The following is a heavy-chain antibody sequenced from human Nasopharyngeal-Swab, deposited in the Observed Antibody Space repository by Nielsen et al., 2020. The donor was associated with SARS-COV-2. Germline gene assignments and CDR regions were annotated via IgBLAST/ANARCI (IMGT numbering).Heavy chain of an antibody. D-gene: IGHD5-12*01. Sequence: GGSLRLSCAASGFTFSSYAMSWVRQAPGKGLEWVSAISGSGGSTYYADSVKGRFTISRDNSKNTLYLQMNILRAADTAVYYCAKARAYNGSYYFDYWGQGTLVTVSS. J-gene: IGHJ4*02. V-gene: IGHV3-23*01. CDR1: GFTFSSYA. CDR3: AKARAYNGSYYFDY. CDR2: ISGSGGST.